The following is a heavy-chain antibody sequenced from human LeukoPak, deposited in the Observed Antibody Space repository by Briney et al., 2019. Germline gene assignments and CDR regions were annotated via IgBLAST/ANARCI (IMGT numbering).Heavy chain of an antibody. CDR1: GYTFTSYD. CDR2: INPSGGST. V-gene: IGHV1-46*01. CDR3: ATMYSGSHYYYYGMDF. Sequence: ASVKVSCKASGYTFTSYDINWVRQAPGQGLEWMRIINPSGGSTSYAQKFQGRVTMTRDTSTSTVYMELSSLRSEDTAVYYCATMYSGSHYYYYGMDFWGQGTTVTVSS. D-gene: IGHD1-26*01. J-gene: IGHJ6*02.